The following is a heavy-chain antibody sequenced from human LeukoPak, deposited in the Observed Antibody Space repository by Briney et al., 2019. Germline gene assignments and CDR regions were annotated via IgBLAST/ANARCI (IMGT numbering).Heavy chain of an antibody. CDR3: ARQADYNILTGYFKGHLDY. Sequence: GESLKISCKGSGYGFNTYWIAWVRQMPGKGLEWMGIIYPGDSDIGYSPSFQGQVTISADESISTTYLQWSSLKASDTAMYYCARQADYNILTGYFKGHLDYWGQGTLVTVSS. V-gene: IGHV5-51*01. CDR1: GYGFNTYW. CDR2: IYPGDSDI. D-gene: IGHD3-9*01. J-gene: IGHJ4*02.